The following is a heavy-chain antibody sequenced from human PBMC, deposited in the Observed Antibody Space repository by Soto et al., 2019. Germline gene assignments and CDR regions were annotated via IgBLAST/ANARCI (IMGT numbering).Heavy chain of an antibody. Sequence: QVQLQESGPGLVKPSETLSLTCTVSGGSISDYNWSWIRQPPGKGLEWIGYIYYSGTSGSTNYNPSLKSRVTISVDTSKDQFSRKLTSVTAADTAVYYCASGRWVQLPGYWGQGMLVTVAS. CDR3: ASGRWVQLPGY. CDR1: GGSISDYN. J-gene: IGHJ4*02. V-gene: IGHV4-59*01. CDR2: IYYSGTSGST. D-gene: IGHD5-12*01.